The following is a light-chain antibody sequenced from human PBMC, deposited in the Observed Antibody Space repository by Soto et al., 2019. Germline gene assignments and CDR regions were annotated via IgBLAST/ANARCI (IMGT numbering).Light chain of an antibody. CDR1: QSITNW. CDR3: QQYNSYSPLT. Sequence: DIQMTQSPSTLSASVGDRVTITCRASQSITNWLAWSQQKPGKAPKLLVYDASSLESGVPSRFSGSGSGTEFTLTISSLQPDDFATYYCQQYNSYSPLTFGPGTKVDIK. V-gene: IGKV1-5*01. CDR2: DAS. J-gene: IGKJ3*01.